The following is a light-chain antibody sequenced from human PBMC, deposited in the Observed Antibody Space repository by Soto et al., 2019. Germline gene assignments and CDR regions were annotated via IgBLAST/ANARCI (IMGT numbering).Light chain of an antibody. V-gene: IGKV4-1*01. CDR2: WAS. J-gene: IGKJ4*01. CDR1: QSVLYSSNNKNH. CDR3: YQYFSTPLT. Sequence: DIVMTQSTDSLAVSLGERATINCKSSQSVLYSSNNKNHLAWYQQKPGQPPKLVIYWASTRESGVPDRFSGSGSGTDFTLTISSLQAEDVAVYYWYQYFSTPLTFGGGTKVEIK.